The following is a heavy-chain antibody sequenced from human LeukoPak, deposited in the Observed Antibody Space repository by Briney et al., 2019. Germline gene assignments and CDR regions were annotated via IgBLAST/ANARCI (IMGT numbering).Heavy chain of an antibody. D-gene: IGHD7-27*01. Sequence: SETLSLTCAVSGYSISSGYFWAWIRQPPGKGLEWIGSIYHSGSTSYNPPLKSRVTISVDTSKNQLSLKLSFVTAADTAVYYCARQRGLPGAIDYWGQGTLVTVFS. CDR3: ARQRGLPGAIDY. V-gene: IGHV4-38-2*01. CDR2: IYHSGST. CDR1: GYSISSGYF. J-gene: IGHJ4*02.